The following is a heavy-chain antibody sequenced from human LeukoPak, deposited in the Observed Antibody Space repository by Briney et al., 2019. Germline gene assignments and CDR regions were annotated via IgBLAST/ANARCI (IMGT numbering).Heavy chain of an antibody. J-gene: IGHJ4*02. CDR1: GGSVTNYY. D-gene: IGHD4-17*01. V-gene: IGHV4-59*08. CDR2: IYSSGST. CDR3: ARLLRVTTVGPDLYYFDY. Sequence: SETLSLTCTVSGGSVTNYYWSWIRQPPGKGLECIGYIYSSGSTNYNPSLKGRVTISVDTSRDQFSLKLSSVTAADTAVYYCARLLRVTTVGPDLYYFDYWGQGTLVTVSS.